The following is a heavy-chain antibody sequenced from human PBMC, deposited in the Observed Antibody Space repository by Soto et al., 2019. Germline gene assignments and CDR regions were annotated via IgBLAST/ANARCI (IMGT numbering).Heavy chain of an antibody. CDR3: ARDRAYYYDSRGYYHDAFDI. V-gene: IGHV6-1*01. CDR2: TYYRSKWYN. Sequence: PSQTLSLTCVMSGDSVSSNSAAWNWIRQSPSRGLEWLGRTYYRSKWYNDYAVSVKSRITINPDTSKNQFSLQLNSVTPEDTAVYYCARDRAYYYDSRGYYHDAFDIWGQGTRSPSPQ. J-gene: IGHJ3*02. CDR1: GDSVSSNSAA. D-gene: IGHD3-22*01.